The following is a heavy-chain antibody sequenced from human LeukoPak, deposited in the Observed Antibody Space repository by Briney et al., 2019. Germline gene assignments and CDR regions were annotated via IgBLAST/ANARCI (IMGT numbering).Heavy chain of an antibody. CDR3: ARDSPNYSKGATDI. CDR1: GFTFSSYA. D-gene: IGHD1-7*01. CDR2: ISYDGSNK. Sequence: PGGSLRLSCAASGFTFSSYAMHWIRQAPGKGLEWVAVISYDGSNKYYADSVKGRFTISRDNSKNTLYLQMNSLRAEDTAVYYCARDSPNYSKGATDIWGQGTMVTVSS. J-gene: IGHJ3*02. V-gene: IGHV3-30-3*01.